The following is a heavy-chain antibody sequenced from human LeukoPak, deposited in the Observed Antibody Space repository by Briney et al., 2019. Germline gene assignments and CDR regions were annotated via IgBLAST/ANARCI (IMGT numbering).Heavy chain of an antibody. V-gene: IGHV3-9*03. CDR2: ISWNSGSI. CDR1: GFTFDDYA. D-gene: IGHD6-19*01. Sequence: PGGSLRLSCAASGFTFDDYAMNWVRQAPGKGLEWVSGISWNSGSIDYADSVKGGFTISRDNAKNSLYLQMNSLRAEDMALYYCAKDIHSGWYRVYYYYYIDVWGKGTTVTVSS. J-gene: IGHJ6*03. CDR3: AKDIHSGWYRVYYYYYIDV.